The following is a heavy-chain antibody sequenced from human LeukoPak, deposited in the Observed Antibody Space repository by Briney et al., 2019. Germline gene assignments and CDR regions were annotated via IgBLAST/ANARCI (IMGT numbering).Heavy chain of an antibody. V-gene: IGHV1-2*02. CDR3: ARDFNDFWSGYLDFAFDY. D-gene: IGHD3-3*01. CDR2: INPNSGGT. J-gene: IGHJ4*02. Sequence: GASVKVSCKASGYTFTGYYMHWVRQAPGQGLEWMGWINPNSGGTNYAQKFQGRVTMTRDTSISTAYMELSRLRSDDTAVYYCARDFNDFWSGYLDFAFDYWGQGTLVTISS. CDR1: GYTFTGYY.